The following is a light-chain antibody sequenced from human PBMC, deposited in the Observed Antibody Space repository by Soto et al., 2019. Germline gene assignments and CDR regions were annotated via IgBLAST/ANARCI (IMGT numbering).Light chain of an antibody. V-gene: IGKV1-5*01. Sequence: GDRVTITCRASQSISSWLAWYQQKPGKAPKLLIYDASSLESGVPERFSGGGSGTDFTLTISSLQAEDGAVYYCQQYYSTPGTFGPGTKVDIK. CDR3: QQYYSTPGT. CDR2: DAS. J-gene: IGKJ3*01. CDR1: QSISSW.